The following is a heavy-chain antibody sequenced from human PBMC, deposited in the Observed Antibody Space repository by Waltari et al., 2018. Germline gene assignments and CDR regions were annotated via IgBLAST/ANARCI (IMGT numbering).Heavy chain of an antibody. J-gene: IGHJ3*02. Sequence: QVQLQESGPGLVKPSETLSLTCTVSGGSISSYYWSWIRQPPGKGLAWIGYIYYSGSTNYNPSLKSRVTISVDTSKNQFSLKLSSVTAADTAVYYCARASRLRYFDKLDAFDIWGQGTMVTVSS. CDR2: IYYSGST. CDR1: GGSISSYY. D-gene: IGHD3-9*01. V-gene: IGHV4-59*01. CDR3: ARASRLRYFDKLDAFDI.